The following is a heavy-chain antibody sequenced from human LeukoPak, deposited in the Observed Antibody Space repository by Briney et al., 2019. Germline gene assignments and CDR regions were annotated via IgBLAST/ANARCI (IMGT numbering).Heavy chain of an antibody. Sequence: SETLSLTCTVSGGPISSRGYYWSWIRQPPGKGLEWIGYIYYSGSTNYNPSLKSRVTTSVDTSKNQYSLKLSSVTAADTAVYYCARDQGGAPPFYYYGTDVWGQGTTVNVSS. CDR1: GGPISSRGYY. J-gene: IGHJ6*02. V-gene: IGHV4-61*08. CDR3: ARDQGGAPPFYYYGTDV. CDR2: IYYSGST. D-gene: IGHD1-26*01.